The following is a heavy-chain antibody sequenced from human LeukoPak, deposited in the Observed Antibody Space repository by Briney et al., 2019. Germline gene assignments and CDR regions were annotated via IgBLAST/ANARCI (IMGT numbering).Heavy chain of an antibody. CDR1: GLTFSTYG. J-gene: IGHJ4*02. CDR2: ISASGGST. V-gene: IGHV3-23*01. D-gene: IGHD4-17*01. CDR3: AKSPTTMTFRYYLDY. Sequence: PGGSLRLSCAASGLTFSTYGMNWVRQAPGKGLEWVSGISASGGSTSYADSVKGRFTIYRDNSKNTLYLQMNSLRAEGTAEYYCAKSPTTMTFRYYLDYWGQGTLVTVSS.